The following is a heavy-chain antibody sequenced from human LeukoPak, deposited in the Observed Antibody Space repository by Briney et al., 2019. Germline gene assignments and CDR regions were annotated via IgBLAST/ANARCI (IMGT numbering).Heavy chain of an antibody. V-gene: IGHV4-31*03. D-gene: IGHD5-12*01. J-gene: IGHJ4*02. CDR2: IYYSGST. Sequence: PSETLSLTCTVSGGSVSSGSYYWSWIRQPPGKGLEWIGYIYYSGSTYYNPSLKSRVTISVDTSKNQFSLKLSSVTAADTAVYYCARGGDIVSGDYWGQGTLVTVSS. CDR1: GGSVSSGSYY. CDR3: ARGGDIVSGDY.